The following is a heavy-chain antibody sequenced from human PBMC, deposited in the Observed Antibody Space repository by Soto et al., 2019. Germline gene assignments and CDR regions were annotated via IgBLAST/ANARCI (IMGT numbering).Heavy chain of an antibody. Sequence: GASVKVSCKASGYTFTDYFIHWVRQAPGQGLEWIGWINPYSGGTNYAQKFQGRVTMTRDTSISTAYMELSRLRSDDTAVYYCARGGVSYGDYEGIYYYYYGMDVWGQGTTVTVSS. D-gene: IGHD4-17*01. CDR3: ARGGVSYGDYEGIYYYYYGMDV. CDR1: GYTFTDYF. V-gene: IGHV1-2*02. J-gene: IGHJ6*02. CDR2: INPYSGGT.